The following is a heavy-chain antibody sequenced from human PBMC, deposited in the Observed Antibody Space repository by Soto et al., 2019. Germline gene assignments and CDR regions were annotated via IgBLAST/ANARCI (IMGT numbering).Heavy chain of an antibody. Sequence: GGSLRLSCAASGFTVGSNYMSWVRQAPGKGLEWVSYISSSGSTIYYADSVKGRFTISRDNAKNSLYLQMNSLRAEDTAVYYCARGTVTAYYYYYGMDVWGQGTTVTVSS. D-gene: IGHD4-4*01. CDR1: GFTVGSNY. V-gene: IGHV3-11*04. J-gene: IGHJ6*02. CDR2: ISSSGSTI. CDR3: ARGTVTAYYYYYGMDV.